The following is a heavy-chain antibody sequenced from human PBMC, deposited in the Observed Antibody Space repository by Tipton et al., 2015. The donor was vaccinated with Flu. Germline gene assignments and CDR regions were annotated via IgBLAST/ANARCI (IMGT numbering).Heavy chain of an antibody. CDR2: IYYSGST. CDR1: GGSISSSSYY. V-gene: IGHV4-39*07. D-gene: IGHD3-10*01. CDR3: ARGGYYGSGSLNWFDP. Sequence: TLSLTCTVSGGSISSSSYYWGWIRQPPGKGLEWIGSIYYSGSTYYNPSLKSRVTISVDTSKNQFSLKLSSVTAADTAVYYCARGGYYGSGSLNWFDPWGQGTLVPVSS. J-gene: IGHJ5*02.